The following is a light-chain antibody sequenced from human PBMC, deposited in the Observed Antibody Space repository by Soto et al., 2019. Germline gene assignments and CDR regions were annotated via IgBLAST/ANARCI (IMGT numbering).Light chain of an antibody. CDR1: RSDVGGYNF. CDR2: DVS. J-gene: IGLJ1*01. CDR3: SSYRSSSTGD. Sequence: QSALTQPASVSGSPGQSITISCTGTRSDVGGYNFVSWYQQHPGKAPKLMIYDVSNRPSGVSNRFSGSQSGNTASLTISGLQAEDEADYYCSSYRSSSTGDFGTGTKLNVL. V-gene: IGLV2-14*01.